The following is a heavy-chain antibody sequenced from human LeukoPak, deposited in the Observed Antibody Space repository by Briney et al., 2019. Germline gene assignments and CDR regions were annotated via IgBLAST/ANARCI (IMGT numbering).Heavy chain of an antibody. Sequence: SETLSLTCTVSGYSISSGYYWGWIRQPPGKGLEWIGSIYHSGSTYYNPSLKSRVTISVDTSKNQFSLKLSSVTAADTAVYYCARGTVSMYYMDVWGKGTTVTISS. CDR2: IYHSGST. D-gene: IGHD5/OR15-5a*01. V-gene: IGHV4-38-2*02. J-gene: IGHJ6*03. CDR1: GYSISSGYY. CDR3: ARGTVSMYYMDV.